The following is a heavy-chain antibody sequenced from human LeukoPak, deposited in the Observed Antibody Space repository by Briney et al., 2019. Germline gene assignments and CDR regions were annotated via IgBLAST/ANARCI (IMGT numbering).Heavy chain of an antibody. Sequence: GGSLRLSCAASGFTVSSNYMSWVRQAPGKGLEWVSVIYSGGSTYYADSVKGRFTISRDNSKNTLYLQMNSLRAEDTAVYYCARDKGSGAWYYYGMDVWGQGPTVTVS. V-gene: IGHV3-53*01. CDR2: IYSGGST. J-gene: IGHJ6*02. D-gene: IGHD3-10*01. CDR1: GFTVSSNY. CDR3: ARDKGSGAWYYYGMDV.